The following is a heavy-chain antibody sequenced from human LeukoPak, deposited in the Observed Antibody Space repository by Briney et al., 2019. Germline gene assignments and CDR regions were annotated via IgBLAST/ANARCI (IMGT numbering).Heavy chain of an antibody. Sequence: GSLRLSCSASGFTFSYYYMIWIRQPPAKGLDWIGEINHSGSTNYNPSLKSRVTISVDTSKNQFSLKLSSVTAADTAVYYCAAGPTTPPYGGKEYGMDVWGQGTPVTVSS. CDR3: AAGPTTPPYGGKEYGMDV. CDR2: INHSGST. J-gene: IGHJ6*02. V-gene: IGHV4-34*08. CDR1: GFTFSYYY. D-gene: IGHD4-23*01.